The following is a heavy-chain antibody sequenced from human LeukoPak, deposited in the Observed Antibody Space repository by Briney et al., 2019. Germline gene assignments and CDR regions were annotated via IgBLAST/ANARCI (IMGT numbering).Heavy chain of an antibody. Sequence: SETLSLTCTVSGGSISSYYWSWIRQPPGKGLEWIGYIYYSGSTNYNPSLKSRVTISVDTSKNQFSLKLSSVTAADTAVYYCARGPLGAPAGNWFDPWGQGTLVTVSS. CDR2: IYYSGST. CDR3: ARGPLGAPAGNWFDP. J-gene: IGHJ5*02. V-gene: IGHV4-59*01. D-gene: IGHD1-26*01. CDR1: GGSISSYY.